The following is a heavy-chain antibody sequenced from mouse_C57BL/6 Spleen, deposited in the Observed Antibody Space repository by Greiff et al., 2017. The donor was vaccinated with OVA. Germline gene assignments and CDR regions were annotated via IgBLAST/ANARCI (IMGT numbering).Heavy chain of an antibody. CDR3: AREGDFTTVVWTSAWFAY. V-gene: IGHV1-55*01. CDR1: GYTFTSYW. Sequence: QVQLQQPGAEFVKPGASVKMSCKASGYTFTSYWITWVKQRPGQGLEWIGDIFPGSGSTNYTDQFKSKATLTVDNSSSTAYMQLSRLTSEESAVYYSAREGDFTTVVWTSAWFAYWGQGTLVTVSA. D-gene: IGHD1-1*01. J-gene: IGHJ3*01. CDR2: IFPGSGST.